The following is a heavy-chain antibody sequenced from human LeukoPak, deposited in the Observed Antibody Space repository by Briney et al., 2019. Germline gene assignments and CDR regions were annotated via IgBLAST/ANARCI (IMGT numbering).Heavy chain of an antibody. CDR1: GFTFADFG. J-gene: IGHJ4*02. CDR3: ARGAPGYYGGLDY. Sequence: GPGGSLRLFCAASGFTFADFGMSWVRQVPGKGLEWVSGINWNGARTSYSDSVKGRFTISRDNAKNSLNLQVSSLRAEDTALYYCARGAPGYYGGLDYWGQGALVTVSS. D-gene: IGHD3-22*01. V-gene: IGHV3-20*04. CDR2: INWNGART.